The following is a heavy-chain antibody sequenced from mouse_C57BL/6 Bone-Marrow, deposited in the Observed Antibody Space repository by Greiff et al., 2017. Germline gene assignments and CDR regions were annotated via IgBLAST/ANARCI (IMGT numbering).Heavy chain of an antibody. CDR1: GFTFSSYA. CDR2: ISDGGSYT. V-gene: IGHV5-4*01. Sequence: EVQLVESGGGLVKPGGSLKLSCAASGFTFSSYAMSWVRQTPEKRLEWVATISDGGSYTYYPDNVKGRFTISRDNATKTLYLQMSHLKSEDTAMYYCASDITSVVVPPRAYWGQGTLVTVSA. D-gene: IGHD1-1*01. CDR3: ASDITSVVVPPRAY. J-gene: IGHJ3*01.